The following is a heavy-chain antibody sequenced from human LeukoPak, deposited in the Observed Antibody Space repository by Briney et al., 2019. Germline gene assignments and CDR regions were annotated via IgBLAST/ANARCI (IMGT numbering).Heavy chain of an antibody. CDR3: AKPPGYCSSTSCPPDY. CDR1: GFTFSSYG. Sequence: PGGSLRLSCAASGFTFSSYGMHRVRQAPGKGLEWVAFIRYDGSNKYYADSVKGRFTISRDNSKNTLYLQMNSLRAEDTAVYYCAKPPGYCSSTSCPPDYWGQGTLVTVSS. J-gene: IGHJ4*02. CDR2: IRYDGSNK. D-gene: IGHD2-2*01. V-gene: IGHV3-30*02.